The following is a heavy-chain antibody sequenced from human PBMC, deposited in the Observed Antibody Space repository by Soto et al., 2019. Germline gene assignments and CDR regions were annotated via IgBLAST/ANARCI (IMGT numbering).Heavy chain of an antibody. V-gene: IGHV3-23*01. CDR3: TRAYENSNYYFDY. D-gene: IGHD3-22*01. J-gene: IGHJ4*02. CDR2: ISGSGGST. Sequence: GGSLRLSCAASGFTFSSYAMSWVRQAPGKGLEWVSAISGSGGSTYYATVYAASVTGRFTISRDDSKNTAFLQMNSLKTEDTAVYYCTRAYENSNYYFDYWGRGTLVTVSS. CDR1: GFTFSSYA.